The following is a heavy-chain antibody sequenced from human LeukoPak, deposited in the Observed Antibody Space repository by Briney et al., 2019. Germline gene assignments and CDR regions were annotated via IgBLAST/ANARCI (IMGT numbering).Heavy chain of an antibody. J-gene: IGHJ5*02. CDR3: ARAPYRGVSYSSCWFDP. V-gene: IGHV1-18*01. Sequence: ASVKVSCTASGYTFTSYGISWVRQAPGQGLEWMGWISAYNGNTNYAQKLQGRVTMTTDTSTSTAYMELRSLRSDDTAVYYCARAPYRGVSYSSCWFDPWGQGTLVTVSS. CDR1: GYTFTSYG. D-gene: IGHD1-26*01. CDR2: ISAYNGNT.